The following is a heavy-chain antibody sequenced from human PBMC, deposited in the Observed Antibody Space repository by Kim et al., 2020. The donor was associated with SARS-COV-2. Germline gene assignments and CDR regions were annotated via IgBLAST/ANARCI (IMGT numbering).Heavy chain of an antibody. V-gene: IGHV1-8*01. Sequence: GWRNPNSGNTGYAQKFQGRVTMTSDTSINTAYMELSGLRFEDTAFYYCARGLFTTIFGVTIRSDGLDDYWGQGTLVTVSS. CDR3: ARGLFTTIFGVTIRSDGLDDY. J-gene: IGHJ4*02. D-gene: IGHD3-3*01. CDR2: RNPNSGNT.